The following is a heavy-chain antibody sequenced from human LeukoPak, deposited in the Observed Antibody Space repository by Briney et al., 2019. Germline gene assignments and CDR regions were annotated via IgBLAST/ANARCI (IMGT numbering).Heavy chain of an antibody. J-gene: IGHJ6*03. D-gene: IGHD3-10*01. CDR1: GFTFNSYA. V-gene: IGHV3-23*01. Sequence: GGSQRLSCAASGFTFNSYAMSWVRQAPGKGLERVSAISGSGDRTFYADSVKGRLTISRDNSKNTLYLQLNTVRAEDTALYYCARGGTNYYYMDVWGNGTTVTVSS. CDR2: ISGSGDRT. CDR3: ARGGTNYYYMDV.